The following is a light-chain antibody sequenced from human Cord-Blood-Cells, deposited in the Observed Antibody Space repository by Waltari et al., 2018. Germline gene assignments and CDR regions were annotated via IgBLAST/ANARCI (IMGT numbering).Light chain of an antibody. CDR1: QDISNY. CDR2: DGS. Sequence: DIQMIQFPSSMSASVGDRVTTTCQASQDISNYLNWYQQKPAKAPTLLMYDGSNLETGVPSRFSGSVSGTDFTFTISSLQPDDIATYYCQQYYNIIFTFGPGTKVDIK. J-gene: IGKJ3*01. CDR3: QQYYNIIFT. V-gene: IGKV1-33*01.